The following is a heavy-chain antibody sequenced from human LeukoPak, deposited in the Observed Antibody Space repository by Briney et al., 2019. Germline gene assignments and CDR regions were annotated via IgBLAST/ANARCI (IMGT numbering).Heavy chain of an antibody. CDR2: ISVYNGNT. CDR1: GYSFRNYG. D-gene: IGHD3-10*01. Sequence: ASVKVSCKASGYSFRNYGISWVRQAPGQGLEYMGWISVYNGNTNYAQRLQGRVTMTADTSTSTVYMELRSLRSDDTAVYYCARGGGGYYGSGSYLIDHWGQGTLVTVSP. J-gene: IGHJ4*02. V-gene: IGHV1-18*01. CDR3: ARGGGGYYGSGSYLIDH.